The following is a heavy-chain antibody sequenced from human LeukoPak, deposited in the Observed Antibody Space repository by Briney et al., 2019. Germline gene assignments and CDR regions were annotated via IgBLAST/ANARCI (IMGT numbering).Heavy chain of an antibody. D-gene: IGHD1-26*01. CDR1: GFTFSSYS. Sequence: KPGGSLRLSCAASGFTFSSYSMNWVRQAPGKGPEWVSSISSSSSYIYYADSVKGRFTISRDNAKNSLYLQMNSLRAEDTAVYYCARGGTTAYYYYYYMDVWGKGTTVTVSS. CDR2: ISSSSSYI. V-gene: IGHV3-21*01. J-gene: IGHJ6*03. CDR3: ARGGTTAYYYYYYMDV.